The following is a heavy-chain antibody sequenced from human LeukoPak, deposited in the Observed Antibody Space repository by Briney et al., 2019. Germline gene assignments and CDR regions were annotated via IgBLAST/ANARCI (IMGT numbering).Heavy chain of an antibody. CDR2: IYYSGST. V-gene: IGHV4-39*01. CDR1: GGSISSSSYY. D-gene: IGHD3-9*01. CDR3: ARRSRANYDILTGYYTPDYYYYYMDV. Sequence: SETLSLTCTVSGGSISSSSYYWGWIRQPPGKGLEWIGSIYYSGSTYHNPSLKSRVTISVDTSKNQFSLKLSSVTAADTAVYYCARRSRANYDILTGYYTPDYYYYYMDVWGKGTTVTISS. J-gene: IGHJ6*03.